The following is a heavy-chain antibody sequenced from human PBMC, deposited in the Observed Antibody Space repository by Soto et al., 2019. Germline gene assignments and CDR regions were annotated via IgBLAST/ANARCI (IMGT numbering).Heavy chain of an antibody. J-gene: IGHJ4*02. CDR3: ARRGCDSKFGSLHY. Sequence: QVQLQESGPGLVKPSGTLSLTCAVSGGSISSGDWCWSWVRQSPEKGLEWIGESYRTGSTTYNPSLKSRVTPSADKAENQSALRLSSLTAADTAVYYCARRGCDSKFGSLHYWGQGILVTVSS. CDR1: GGSISSGDW. D-gene: IGHD2-21*02. CDR2: SYRTGST. V-gene: IGHV4-4*02.